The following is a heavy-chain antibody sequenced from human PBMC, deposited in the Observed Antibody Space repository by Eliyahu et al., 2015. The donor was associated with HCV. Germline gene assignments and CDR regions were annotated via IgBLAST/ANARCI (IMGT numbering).Heavy chain of an antibody. D-gene: IGHD4-23*01. CDR3: ARARGRWRAAFDI. CDR2: IXHSGST. V-gene: IGHV4-34*01. CDR1: GGSFXGYY. Sequence: QVQLQQWGAGLLKPSETLSLTCAXYGGSFXGYYWXWXRQPPGKGXXWIGEIXHSGSTNYNPSLKSRVTISVDTSKNQFSLKLSSVTAADTAVYYCARARGRWRAAFDIWGQGTMVTVSS. J-gene: IGHJ3*02.